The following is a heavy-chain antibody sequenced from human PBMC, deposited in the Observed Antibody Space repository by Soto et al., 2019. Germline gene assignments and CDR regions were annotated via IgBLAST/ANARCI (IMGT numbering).Heavy chain of an antibody. CDR1: GFTFSSYA. Sequence: EVQLLESAGGLVQPGGSLRLSCAASGFTFSSYAMSWVRQAPGKGLEWVSAISGSGGSTYYADSVKGRFTISRDNSKNTLYLQMNSLRAEDTAVYYCAKDGGGIWSGYYWYFDLWGRGTLVTVSS. D-gene: IGHD3-3*01. J-gene: IGHJ2*01. CDR2: ISGSGGST. V-gene: IGHV3-23*01. CDR3: AKDGGGIWSGYYWYFDL.